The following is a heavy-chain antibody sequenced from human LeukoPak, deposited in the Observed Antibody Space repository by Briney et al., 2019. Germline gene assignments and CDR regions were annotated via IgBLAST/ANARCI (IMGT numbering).Heavy chain of an antibody. Sequence: PGGSLRLSCAASEFIVSINYMTWVRQAPGKGLEWVSLIYSRGDTKYADSVKGRFTISRDNSKNTLYLQMSSLRTEDTAVYYCARGRQLVREDYYYYYYMDVWGKGTTVTVSS. J-gene: IGHJ6*03. V-gene: IGHV3-66*01. D-gene: IGHD6-6*01. CDR2: IYSRGDT. CDR3: ARGRQLVREDYYYYYYMDV. CDR1: EFIVSINY.